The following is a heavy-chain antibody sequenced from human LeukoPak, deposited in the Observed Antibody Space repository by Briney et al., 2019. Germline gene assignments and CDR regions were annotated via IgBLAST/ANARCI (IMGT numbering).Heavy chain of an antibody. J-gene: IGHJ4*02. V-gene: IGHV4-34*01. CDR3: ARGRKDIVVVPAAIFGY. D-gene: IGHD2-2*01. Sequence: SETLSLTCAVYGGSFSGYYWSWIRQPPGKGLECIGEINHSGSTNYNPSLKSRVTISVDTSKNQFSLKLSSVTAADTAVYYCARGRKDIVVVPAAIFGYWGQGTLVTVSS. CDR2: INHSGST. CDR1: GGSFSGYY.